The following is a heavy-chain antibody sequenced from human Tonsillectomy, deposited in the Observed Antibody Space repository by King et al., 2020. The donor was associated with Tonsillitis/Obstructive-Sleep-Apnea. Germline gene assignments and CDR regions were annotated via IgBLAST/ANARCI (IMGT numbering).Heavy chain of an antibody. D-gene: IGHD6-6*01. CDR2: ISGSGGST. CDR1: GFTFSIYA. J-gene: IGHJ6*03. V-gene: IGHV3-23*04. CDR3: AKDQKGSSPPYYYYYMDV. Sequence: VQLVESGGGLVQPGGSLRLSCAASGFTFSIYAISWVRQAPGKGLEWVSAISGSGGSTYYADSVKGRFTISRDNSKNTLYLQMNSLGAEDTAVYYCAKDQKGSSPPYYYYYMDVWGKGTTVTVSS.